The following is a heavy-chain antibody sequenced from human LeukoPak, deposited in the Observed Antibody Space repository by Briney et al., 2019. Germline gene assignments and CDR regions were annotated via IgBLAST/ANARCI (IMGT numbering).Heavy chain of an antibody. J-gene: IGHJ4*02. V-gene: IGHV1-2*02. D-gene: IGHD6-6*01. CDR2: INPNTGDT. CDR3: ASYPSSSPPFDY. Sequence: ASVKVSCKASGYTFTGYYMHWVRQAPGQGFEWMGWINPNTGDTNYAQKFQGRVTMTRDTTISAAFMELTRLTSDDTAVYYCASYPSSSPPFDYWGQGTLVTASS. CDR1: GYTFTGYY.